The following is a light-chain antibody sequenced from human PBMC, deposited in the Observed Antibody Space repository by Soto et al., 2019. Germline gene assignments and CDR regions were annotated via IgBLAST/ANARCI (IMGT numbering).Light chain of an antibody. Sequence: QSVLAQPASVSGSPGQSITISCTGTSSDVGGYNYVSWYQQHPGKAPKLMIYDVSNRPSGVSNRFSGSKSGNTASLTISGLQAEDEADYYCGSYKGSSTFRFGGGTKVTVL. V-gene: IGLV2-14*01. CDR1: SSDVGGYNY. CDR2: DVS. CDR3: GSYKGSSTFR. J-gene: IGLJ3*02.